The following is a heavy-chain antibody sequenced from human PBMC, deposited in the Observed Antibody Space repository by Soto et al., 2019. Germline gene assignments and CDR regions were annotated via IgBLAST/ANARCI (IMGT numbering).Heavy chain of an antibody. CDR3: ARGMYYDFWSGPFDP. V-gene: IGHV4-4*02. J-gene: IGHJ5*02. CDR2: IYHSGST. Sequence: QVQLQESGPGLVKPSGPLSLTCAVSGGSISSSNWWSWVRQPRVKGLEWLGEIYHSGSTNYNPSLKSRVTISVDNSKNQFSLKLSSVTAADTAVYYCARGMYYDFWSGPFDPWGQGTLVTVSS. D-gene: IGHD3-3*01. CDR1: GGSISSSNW.